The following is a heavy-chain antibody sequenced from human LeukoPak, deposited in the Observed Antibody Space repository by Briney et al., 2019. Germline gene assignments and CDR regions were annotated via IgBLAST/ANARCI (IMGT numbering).Heavy chain of an antibody. CDR2: IYTSGST. CDR3: ARLNDYVLYFDY. CDR1: GGSISSGSYY. V-gene: IGHV4-61*02. J-gene: IGHJ4*02. Sequence: SQTLSLTCTVSGGSISSGSYYWSWIRQPAGKGLEWIGRIYTSGSTNYNPSLKSRVTISVDTSKNQFSLKLSSVTAADTAVYYCARLNDYVLYFDYWGQGTLVTVSS. D-gene: IGHD4-17*01.